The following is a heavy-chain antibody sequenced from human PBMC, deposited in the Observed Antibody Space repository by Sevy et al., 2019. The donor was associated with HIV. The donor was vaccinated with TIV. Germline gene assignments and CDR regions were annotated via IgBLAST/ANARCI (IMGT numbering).Heavy chain of an antibody. CDR2: SSDKINSYTT. V-gene: IGHV3-72*01. J-gene: IGHJ6*03. CDR1: GFTFSDHY. Sequence: GGSLRLSCAASGFTFSDHYMGWVRLAPGKGLEWVGRSSDKINSYTTEYAASVRGRFTISRDDSKNSLYLQMNSLKSEDTGVYYCVREYYDSWSGYRFFYMDVWGKGTTVTVSS. CDR3: VREYYDSWSGYRFFYMDV. D-gene: IGHD3-3*01.